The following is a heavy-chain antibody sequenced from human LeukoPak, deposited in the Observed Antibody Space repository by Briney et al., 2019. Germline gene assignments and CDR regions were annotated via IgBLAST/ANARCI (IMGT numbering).Heavy chain of an antibody. CDR2: ISGSGGST. J-gene: IGHJ1*01. CDR1: GFTFSSYA. D-gene: IGHD6-19*01. Sequence: GGSLRLSCAASGFTFSSYAMSWVRQAPGKGLEWVSAISGSGGSTYYADSVKGRFTISRDNSKNTLYLQMNSLGAEDTAVYYCAKDRSFSSGWYEVGYFQHWGQGTLVTVSS. CDR3: AKDRSFSSGWYEVGYFQH. V-gene: IGHV3-23*01.